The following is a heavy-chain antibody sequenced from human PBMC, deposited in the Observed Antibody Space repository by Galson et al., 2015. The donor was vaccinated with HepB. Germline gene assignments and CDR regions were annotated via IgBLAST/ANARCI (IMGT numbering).Heavy chain of an antibody. V-gene: IGHV3-23*01. CDR3: AKNEVGAAASNY. D-gene: IGHD1-26*01. Sequence: SLRLSCAASGFTFSNSAMSWGRQAPGKGLEWVSAISGSGGGTFYADSVKGRFTISTDNSKNTQFLQMNSLRVEDTAMYYCAKNEVGAAASNYWGQGTLVTVSS. CDR2: ISGSGGGT. J-gene: IGHJ4*02. CDR1: GFTFSNSA.